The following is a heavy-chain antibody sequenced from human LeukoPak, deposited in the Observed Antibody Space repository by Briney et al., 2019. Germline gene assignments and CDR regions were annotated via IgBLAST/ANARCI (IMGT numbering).Heavy chain of an antibody. J-gene: IGHJ6*03. CDR1: VYTFTSYG. CDR2: ISAYNGNT. Sequence: ASVKVSCTASVYTFTSYGISWVRQAPGQGPEWMGWISAYNGNTNYAQKLQGRVTMTTDTSTSTAYMELRSLRSDDTAVYYCARVGVPAASYYIDVWGKGTTVTVSS. V-gene: IGHV1-18*01. D-gene: IGHD2-2*01. CDR3: ARVGVPAASYYIDV.